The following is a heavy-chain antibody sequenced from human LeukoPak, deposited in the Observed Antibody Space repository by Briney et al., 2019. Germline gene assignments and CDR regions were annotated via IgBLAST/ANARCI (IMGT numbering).Heavy chain of an antibody. J-gene: IGHJ6*03. CDR2: ISGSGGST. Sequence: GGSLRLSCAASGFTFSSYAMSWVRQAPGKGLEWVSAISGSGGSTYYADSVKGRFTISRDNSKNTLYLQMNSLRTEDTAVYYCQKILDYYQYYMDAWGKGTTVTVSS. CDR1: GFTFSSYA. CDR3: QKILDYYQYYMDA. V-gene: IGHV3-23*01.